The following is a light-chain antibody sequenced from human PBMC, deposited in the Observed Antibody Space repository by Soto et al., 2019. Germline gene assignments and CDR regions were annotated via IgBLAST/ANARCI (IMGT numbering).Light chain of an antibody. J-gene: IGKJ1*01. CDR1: QDIRND. CDR2: GAS. CDR3: LQDYYFPQT. V-gene: IGKV1-6*01. Sequence: PGAPSPPPLSASLGDKVPITFPASQDIRNDLGWYQQKPGRAPKLLIYGASNLQSGVPSRFSGSVSGTDFTLTISSLQPEDFATYYCLQDYYFPQTFGQGTKVDIK.